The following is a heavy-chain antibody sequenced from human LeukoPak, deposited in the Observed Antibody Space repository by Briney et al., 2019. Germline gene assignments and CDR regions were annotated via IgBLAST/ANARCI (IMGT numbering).Heavy chain of an antibody. D-gene: IGHD3-22*01. J-gene: IGHJ3*02. CDR3: ARHYTGYDSNGYYSTEGAFDI. Sequence: SETLSLTCSASGGSISNYYWSWIRQPPGKGLEWLGYVHYTASTNYNPSLKSRVTISVDTSKNQFSLKLSSVTAADTAVYYCARHYTGYDSNGYYSTEGAFDIWGQGTMVTVSS. V-gene: IGHV4-59*08. CDR2: VHYTAST. CDR1: GGSISNYY.